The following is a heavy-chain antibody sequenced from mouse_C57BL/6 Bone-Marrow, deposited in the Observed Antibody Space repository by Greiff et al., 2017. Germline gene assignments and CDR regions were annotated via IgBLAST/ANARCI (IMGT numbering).Heavy chain of an antibody. D-gene: IGHD2-4*01. CDR3: AREMITQYYFDY. J-gene: IGHJ2*01. V-gene: IGHV1-81*01. CDR1: GYTFTSYG. CDR2: IYPRRGNT. Sequence: QVQLQQSGAELARPGASVKLSCKASGYTFTSYGISWVKQRTGQGLEWIGEIYPRRGNTYYNEKFKGKAKLTADKSSSTAYMELRSLTSEDSAVYFCAREMITQYYFDYWGQGTTLTVSS.